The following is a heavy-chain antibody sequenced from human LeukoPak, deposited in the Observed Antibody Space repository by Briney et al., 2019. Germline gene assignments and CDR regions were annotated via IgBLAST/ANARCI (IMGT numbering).Heavy chain of an antibody. J-gene: IGHJ4*02. Sequence: GRSLRLSCAASGFTFSSYGMHWVRQAPGKGLEWVSVIYSGGSTYYADSVKGRFTISRDNSKNTLYLQMNSLRAEDTAVYYCAKEGSGWYFDYWGQGTLVTVSS. CDR3: AKEGSGWYFDY. D-gene: IGHD6-19*01. CDR2: IYSGGST. V-gene: IGHV3-NL1*01. CDR1: GFTFSSYG.